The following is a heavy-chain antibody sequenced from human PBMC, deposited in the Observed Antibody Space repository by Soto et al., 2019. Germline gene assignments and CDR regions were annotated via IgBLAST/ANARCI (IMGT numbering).Heavy chain of an antibody. CDR2: INHSGST. D-gene: IGHD3-10*01. Sequence: PSETLSLTCAVYGGSFGGYYWSWIRQPPRKGLGWSGEINHSGSTNYNPSLKSRVTISVDTSKNQFSLKLSSVTAADTAVYYCARGPKGGVRGKDYYYYYGMDVWGQGTTVT. CDR1: GGSFGGYY. J-gene: IGHJ6*02. CDR3: ARGPKGGVRGKDYYYYYGMDV. V-gene: IGHV4-34*01.